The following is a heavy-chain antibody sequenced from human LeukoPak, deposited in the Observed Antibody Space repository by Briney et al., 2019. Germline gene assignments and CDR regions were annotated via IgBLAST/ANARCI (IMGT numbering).Heavy chain of an antibody. CDR3: SRGPENPLNWYFDL. Sequence: SQTLSLTCSVSGGSISSGRFYWNWIRQPAGTGLEWLGHVYSSGSAKYNPSLKSRVPISLDTSKNQFSLKLNSVTADDTAVYYFSRGPENPLNWYFDLWGRGTLVTVSS. V-gene: IGHV4-61*09. CDR1: GGSISSGRFY. CDR2: VYSSGSA. J-gene: IGHJ2*01. D-gene: IGHD1-14*01.